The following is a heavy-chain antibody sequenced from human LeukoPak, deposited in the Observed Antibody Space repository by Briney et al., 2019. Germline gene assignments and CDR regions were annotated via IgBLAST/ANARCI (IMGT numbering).Heavy chain of an antibody. CDR2: IYSGGTT. CDR1: GGSISSYY. J-gene: IGHJ3*02. Sequence: SETLSLTCTVSGGSISSYYWSWIRQPPGKGLEWIGYIYSGGTTNYNPSLKSQITISLDTSKNQFSLKLSSVTAADTAVYYCARDANYHDSDAYYDAPDIWGQGTLVTVSS. D-gene: IGHD3-16*01. CDR3: ARDANYHDSDAYYDAPDI. V-gene: IGHV4-59*01.